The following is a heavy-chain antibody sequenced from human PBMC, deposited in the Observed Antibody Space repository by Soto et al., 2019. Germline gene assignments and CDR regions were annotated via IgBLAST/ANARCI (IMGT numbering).Heavy chain of an antibody. V-gene: IGHV1-24*01. CDR1: GYTLTGFS. J-gene: IGHJ6*04. D-gene: IGHD2-15*01. CDR2: FDPEDGET. Sequence: QAQLVQSGAEVKKPGASVKVSCKVSGYTLTGFSMHWVRQAPGKGLEWMGGFDPEDGETIYAQKLQGRVTMTDDTSTDTGYMELSSLRSEDTAVYYCATGYCSGGSCPVSMDVWGKGTTVTVSS. CDR3: ATGYCSGGSCPVSMDV.